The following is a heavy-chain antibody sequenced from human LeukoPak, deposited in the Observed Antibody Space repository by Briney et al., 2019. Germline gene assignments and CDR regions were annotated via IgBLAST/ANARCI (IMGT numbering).Heavy chain of an antibody. Sequence: GRSLKLSCAASGFTFSSYAMHWVRQAPGKGLEWVAVISYDGSNKYYADSVKGRFTISRDNSKNTLYLQMNSLRAEDTAVYYCASNSADDFWSGYSTWGQGTLVTVSS. V-gene: IGHV3-30*01. CDR3: ASNSADDFWSGYST. D-gene: IGHD3-3*01. CDR1: GFTFSSYA. J-gene: IGHJ4*02. CDR2: ISYDGSNK.